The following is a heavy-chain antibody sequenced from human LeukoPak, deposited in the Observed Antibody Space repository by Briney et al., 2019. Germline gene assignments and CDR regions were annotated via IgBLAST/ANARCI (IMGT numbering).Heavy chain of an antibody. CDR2: IIPIFGTA. D-gene: IGHD2-15*01. CDR1: GGTFSSYA. J-gene: IGHJ6*04. CDR3: ARDAAEYYYYGMDV. Sequence: SVKVSCKASGGTFSSYAISWVRQVPGQGLEWMGGIIPIFGTANYAQKFQGRVTITADESTSTAYMELSSLRSEDTAVYYCARDAAEYYYYGMDVWGKGTTVTVSS. V-gene: IGHV1-69*01.